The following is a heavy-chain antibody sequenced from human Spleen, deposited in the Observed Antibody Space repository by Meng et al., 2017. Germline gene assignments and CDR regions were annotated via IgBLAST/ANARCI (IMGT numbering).Heavy chain of an antibody. Sequence: GESLKISCAASGFAFNSGAMNWVRQAPGKGLEWVSYINSGSTTIYYADSVKGRFTISRDNAKSLLFLHMNSLRPEDTAIYYCATDLKLPFRGRFGSYYYGMDVWGQGTTVTVSS. D-gene: IGHD3-10*01. CDR2: INSGSTTI. J-gene: IGHJ6*02. CDR1: GFAFNSGA. V-gene: IGHV3-48*04. CDR3: ATDLKLPFRGRFGSYYYGMDV.